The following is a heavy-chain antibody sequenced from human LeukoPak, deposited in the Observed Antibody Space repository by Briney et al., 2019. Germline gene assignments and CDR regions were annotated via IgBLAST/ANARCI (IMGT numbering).Heavy chain of an antibody. J-gene: IGHJ4*02. CDR3: ARLSHDSRWYFDY. Sequence: PSETLSLTCTVSGGSISSSGYYWGWIRQPPGKGLEWIGNIYYSGSTYYNPSLKSRVTISVDTSKNQFSLKLSSVTAADTAVYYCARLSHDSRWYFDYWGQGTLVTVSS. D-gene: IGHD4-23*01. V-gene: IGHV4-39*01. CDR2: IYYSGST. CDR1: GGSISSSGYY.